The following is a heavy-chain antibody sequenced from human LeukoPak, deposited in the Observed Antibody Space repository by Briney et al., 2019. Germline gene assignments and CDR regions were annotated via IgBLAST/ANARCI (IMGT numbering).Heavy chain of an antibody. CDR3: AKSKDNPLYYFDN. J-gene: IGHJ4*02. CDR1: GFTFSTYA. CDR2: ISGSGGST. Sequence: GGSLRLSCAASGFTFSTYAMSWVRQAPGKGLEWVSAISGSGGSTYYADSVKGRFTISRDNSKNTLYLQMNSLRAEDTAVYYCAKSKDNPLYYFDNWGQGTLVTVSS. V-gene: IGHV3-23*01.